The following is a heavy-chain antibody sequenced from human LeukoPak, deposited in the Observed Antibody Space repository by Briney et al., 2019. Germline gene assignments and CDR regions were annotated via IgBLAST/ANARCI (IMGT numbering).Heavy chain of an antibody. Sequence: GGSLRLSCAASGFTFTDHAMHWVRQAPGKGLEWVSGITWNGGNIVYADSVKGRFTISRDNAKNSLYLQMNSLRAEDTALYYCAKDWGNGYRYGGLDYWGQGSLVTVSS. J-gene: IGHJ4*02. V-gene: IGHV3-9*01. CDR1: GFTFTDHA. D-gene: IGHD5-18*01. CDR3: AKDWGNGYRYGGLDY. CDR2: ITWNGGNI.